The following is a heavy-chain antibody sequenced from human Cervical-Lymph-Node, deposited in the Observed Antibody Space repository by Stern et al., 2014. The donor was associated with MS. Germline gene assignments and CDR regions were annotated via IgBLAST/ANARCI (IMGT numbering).Heavy chain of an antibody. V-gene: IGHV4-30-2*01. CDR2: IYASGST. D-gene: IGHD4-17*01. J-gene: IGHJ3*02. Sequence: VQLVESGSGLVKPSQTLSLTCAVSGGSISSGGYSWSWIRQPPGKGLEWIGDIYASGSTYYHPSLKSRVTISVDTSKNQFSMWLSSVTAADTAVYYCARSSTVTPNAFDIWGQGTMVTVSS. CDR3: ARSSTVTPNAFDI. CDR1: GGSISSGGYS.